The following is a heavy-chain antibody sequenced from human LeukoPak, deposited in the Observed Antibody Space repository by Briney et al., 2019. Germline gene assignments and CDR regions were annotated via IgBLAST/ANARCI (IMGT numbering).Heavy chain of an antibody. CDR1: GGSISSSSYY. D-gene: IGHD3-22*01. CDR3: ARHNYYDSSVDY. Sequence: SETLSLTCTVSGGSISSSSYYWGWIRQPPGKGLEWIGSIYYSGSTYYNPSLKSRVIISVDTSKNQFSLKVSSVTAADTAVYYCARHNYYDSSVDYWGQGTLVTVSS. CDR2: IYYSGST. V-gene: IGHV4-39*01. J-gene: IGHJ4*02.